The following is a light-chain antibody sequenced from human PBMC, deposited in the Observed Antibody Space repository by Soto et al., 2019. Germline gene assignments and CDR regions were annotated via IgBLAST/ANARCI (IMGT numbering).Light chain of an antibody. V-gene: IGKV3-15*01. CDR1: QSVRSN. Sequence: EIVLTQSPATLSVSPGERATLSCRSSQSVRSNLAWYQQKAGQAPRLLIFDASTRATNIPARFSGSGSGTEFTLTISSLQSEDFAVYYCQQYSNWPALTFGGGTKVEIK. CDR3: QQYSNWPALT. J-gene: IGKJ4*01. CDR2: DAS.